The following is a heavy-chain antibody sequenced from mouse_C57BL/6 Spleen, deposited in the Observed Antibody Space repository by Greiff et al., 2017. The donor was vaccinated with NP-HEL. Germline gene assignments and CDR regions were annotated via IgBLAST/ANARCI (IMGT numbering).Heavy chain of an antibody. Sequence: QVQLQQSGAELARPGASVKLSCKASGYTFTSYGISWVKQRTGQGLEWIGEIYPRSGNTYYNEKFKGKATLTADKSSSTAYMELRSLTSEDSAVYFGAREGVRSAWLAYWGQGTLVTVSA. V-gene: IGHV1-81*01. CDR2: IYPRSGNT. CDR3: AREGVRSAWLAY. CDR1: GYTFTSYG. J-gene: IGHJ3*01. D-gene: IGHD1-1*01.